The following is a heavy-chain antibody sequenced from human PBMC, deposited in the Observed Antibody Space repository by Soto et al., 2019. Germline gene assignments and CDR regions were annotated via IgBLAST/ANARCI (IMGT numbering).Heavy chain of an antibody. CDR3: AREIVATPQGYYYYGMDV. CDR2: INPNSGGT. CDR1: GYTFTRYG. Sequence: GASVKVSCKASGYTFTRYGISWVRQAPGQGLEWMGWINPNSGGTNYAQKFQGWVTMTRDTSISTAYMELSRLRSDDTAVYYCAREIVATPQGYYYYGMDVWGQGTTVTVPS. D-gene: IGHD5-12*01. V-gene: IGHV1-2*04. J-gene: IGHJ6*02.